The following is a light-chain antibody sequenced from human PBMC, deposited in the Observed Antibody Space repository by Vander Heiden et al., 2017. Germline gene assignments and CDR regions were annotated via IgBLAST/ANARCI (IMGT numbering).Light chain of an antibody. CDR1: QSISSY. CDR3: QHKDNSSLT. V-gene: IGKV1-39*01. CDR2: AAS. J-gene: IGKJ1*01. Sequence: IQTTPSPSSLSASVGDRVTITCRASQSISSYFNWYQQQPGTAPKLLIYAASSLQGGVPSRSSRGGACADVITIISRLQPDDVATYYYQHKDNSSLTFGQGTKVEIK.